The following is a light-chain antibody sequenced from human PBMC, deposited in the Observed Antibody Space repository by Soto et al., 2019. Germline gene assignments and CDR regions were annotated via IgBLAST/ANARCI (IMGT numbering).Light chain of an antibody. CDR2: RIY. Sequence: ETLLTQSPGTLSLSPGERATLSCRASEALGRNYLAWYQQKPGQAPRLLIHRIYIRAAGIPDRFTGSASGTYFTLTISRLEPEDFAVYYCQQYDNFPQTFGQGTRVEIK. J-gene: IGKJ1*01. CDR1: EALGRNY. CDR3: QQYDNFPQT. V-gene: IGKV3-20*01.